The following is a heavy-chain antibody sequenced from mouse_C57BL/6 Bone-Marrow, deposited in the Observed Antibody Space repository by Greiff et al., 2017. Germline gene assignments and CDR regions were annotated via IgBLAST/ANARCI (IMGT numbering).Heavy chain of an antibody. D-gene: IGHD1-1*01. CDR1: GFTFTTYA. J-gene: IGHJ3*01. Sequence: EVQLVESGGGLVQPKGSLKLSCAASGFTFTTYAMHWVRQAPGKGLEWVARIRSKSSNYATYYADSVKDRFTISRDDSQSMLYLQMNNLKTEDTAMYYCVRELDYYYGSSYFAYWGQGTLVTVSA. CDR2: IRSKSSNYAT. CDR3: VRELDYYYGSSYFAY. V-gene: IGHV10-3*01.